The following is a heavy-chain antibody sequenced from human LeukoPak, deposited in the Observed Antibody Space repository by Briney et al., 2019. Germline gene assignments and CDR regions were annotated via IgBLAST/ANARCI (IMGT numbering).Heavy chain of an antibody. CDR2: ISGSGGST. J-gene: IGHJ4*02. CDR1: GFTFSSYA. D-gene: IGHD2-2*01. CDR3: AKDVAGCSSTSCYAVRSWYYFDY. V-gene: IGHV3-23*01. Sequence: GGSLRLSCAASGFTFSSYAMSWVRQAPGKGLEWVSAISGSGGSTYYADSVKGRFTISRDNSKNTLYLQMNSLRAEDTAVYYCAKDVAGCSSTSCYAVRSWYYFDYWGQGTLVTVSS.